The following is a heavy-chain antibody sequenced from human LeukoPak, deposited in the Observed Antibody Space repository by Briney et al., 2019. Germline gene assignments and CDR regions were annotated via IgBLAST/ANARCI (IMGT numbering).Heavy chain of an antibody. J-gene: IGHJ5*02. Sequence: GASVKVSCKASGGTFSSYAISWVRQAPGQGLEWMGRIIPIFGIANYAQKFQGRVTITADKSTSTAYMELSSLRSEDTAVYYCARETNVVVPAPFEAWGQGTLVTVSS. CDR1: GGTFSSYA. V-gene: IGHV1-69*04. CDR3: ARETNVVVPAPFEA. CDR2: IIPIFGIA. D-gene: IGHD2-2*01.